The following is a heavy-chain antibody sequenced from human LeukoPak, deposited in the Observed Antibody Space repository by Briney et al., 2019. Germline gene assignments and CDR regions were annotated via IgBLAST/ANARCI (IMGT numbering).Heavy chain of an antibody. CDR2: IRFDGNNK. D-gene: IGHD3-22*01. Sequence: GGSLRLSCAASGFTFSSYGMHWVRQAPGKGLEWVAFIRFDGNNKYYADSVKGRFTISRDNSKNTLYLQMNSLRAADTAIYYCARDSNNYYFGYFDYWGQGTLVTVSS. V-gene: IGHV3-30*02. J-gene: IGHJ4*02. CDR3: ARDSNNYYFGYFDY. CDR1: GFTFSSYG.